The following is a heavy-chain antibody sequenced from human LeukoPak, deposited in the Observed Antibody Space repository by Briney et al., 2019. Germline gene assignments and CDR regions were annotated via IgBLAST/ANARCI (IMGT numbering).Heavy chain of an antibody. V-gene: IGHV3-30*18. D-gene: IGHD3-10*01. CDR2: ISYGGSNK. J-gene: IGHJ4*02. CDR3: AKTYGSGSYMDY. CDR1: GFTFSSYG. Sequence: GGSLRLSCAASGFTFSSYGMHWVRQAPGKGLEWVAVISYGGSNKYYADSVKGRFTISRDNSKNTLYLQMNSLRAEDTAVYYCAKTYGSGSYMDYWGQGTLVTVSS.